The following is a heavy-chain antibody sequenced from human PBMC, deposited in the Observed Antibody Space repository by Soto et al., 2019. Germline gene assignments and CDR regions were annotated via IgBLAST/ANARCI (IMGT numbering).Heavy chain of an antibody. Sequence: QVQLVQSGAEVKMPGSSVKVSCKASGGTFNKFAFSWVRQAPGQGLEWMGALIPLFDTANYAQKFQGRVTITADEYTTTAYIALSSLSSEDTAVCYCAREKITAGRLSGEDSWSQGTLVVVSS. V-gene: IGHV1-69*12. CDR1: GGTFNKFA. D-gene: IGHD3-10*01. J-gene: IGHJ4*02. CDR2: LIPLFDTA. CDR3: AREKITAGRLSGEDS.